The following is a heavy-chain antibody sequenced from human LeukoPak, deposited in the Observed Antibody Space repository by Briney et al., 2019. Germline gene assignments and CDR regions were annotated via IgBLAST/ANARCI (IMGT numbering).Heavy chain of an antibody. V-gene: IGHV3-7*01. CDR1: GFTFSSYA. CDR2: IKHDGSEK. J-gene: IGHJ5*02. D-gene: IGHD3-3*01. Sequence: GGSLRLSCAASGFTFSSYAMSWVRQAPGKGLEWVANIKHDGSEKYYVDSVKGRFTISRDNAKNSLYLQMNSLRAEDTAVYYCARRELYYDFWSGYSNWFDPWGQGTLVTVSS. CDR3: ARRELYYDFWSGYSNWFDP.